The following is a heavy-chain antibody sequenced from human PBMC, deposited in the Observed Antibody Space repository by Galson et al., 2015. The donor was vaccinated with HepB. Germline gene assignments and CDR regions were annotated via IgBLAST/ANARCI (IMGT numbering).Heavy chain of an antibody. CDR3: ARAAAAVAGFYYYYMDV. V-gene: IGHV1-69*13. D-gene: IGHD6-19*01. Sequence: SVKVSCKASGGTFSSYAISWVRQAPGQGLEWMGGIIPIFGTANYAQKFQGRVTITADESTSTAYMELSSLRSEDTAVYYCARAAAAVAGFYYYYMDVWGKGATVTVPS. J-gene: IGHJ6*03. CDR1: GGTFSSYA. CDR2: IIPIFGTA.